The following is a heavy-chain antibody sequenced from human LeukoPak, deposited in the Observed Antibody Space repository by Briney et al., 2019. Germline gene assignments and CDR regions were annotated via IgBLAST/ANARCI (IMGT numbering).Heavy chain of an antibody. V-gene: IGHV3-30-3*01. CDR1: GFTFSSYA. CDR3: ARGRNLVVVAATQQRFDY. D-gene: IGHD2-15*01. CDR2: ISYDGSNK. J-gene: IGHJ4*02. Sequence: GGSLRLSCAASGFTFSSYAMHWVRQAPGKGLEWVAVISYDGSNKYYADSVKGRFTISGDNSKNTLYLQMNSLRAEDTAVYYCARGRNLVVVAATQQRFDYWGQGTLVTVSS.